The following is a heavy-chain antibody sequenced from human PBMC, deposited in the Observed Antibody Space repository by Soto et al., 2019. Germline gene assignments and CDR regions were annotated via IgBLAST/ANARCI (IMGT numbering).Heavy chain of an antibody. D-gene: IGHD3-3*01. CDR3: ARGILRFSFSRLGGSWFDP. CDR2: INHSGST. V-gene: IGHV4-34*01. CDR1: GGSFSGYY. J-gene: IGHJ5*02. Sequence: PSETLSLTCAVYGGSFSGYYWSWIRQPPGKGLEWIGEINHSGSTNYNPSLKSRVTISVDTSKNQFSLKLSSETAAVTAVYYCARGILRFSFSRLGGSWFDPWGQGTLVT.